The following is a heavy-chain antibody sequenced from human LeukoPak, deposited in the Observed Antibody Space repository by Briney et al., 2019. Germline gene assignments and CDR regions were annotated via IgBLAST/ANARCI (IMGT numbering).Heavy chain of an antibody. CDR2: INHSGST. Sequence: SETLSLTCAVYGGSFSSYYWSWIRLPPGKGLEWIGEINHSGSTNYNPSLKSRVTISVDTSKNQFSLKLSSVTAADTAVYYCARGSSSWYGRYNWFDPWGKATLVTVSS. CDR1: GGSFSSYY. J-gene: IGHJ5*02. CDR3: ARGSSSWYGRYNWFDP. V-gene: IGHV4-34*01. D-gene: IGHD6-13*01.